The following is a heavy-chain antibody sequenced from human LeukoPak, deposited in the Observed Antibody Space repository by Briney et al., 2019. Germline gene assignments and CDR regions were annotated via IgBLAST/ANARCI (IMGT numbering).Heavy chain of an antibody. J-gene: IGHJ3*02. CDR2: ISSSSSYI. V-gene: IGHV3-21*01. CDR1: GFTFSSYG. D-gene: IGHD3-22*01. CDR3: ARVNAYYDSSGYSYAFDI. Sequence: PGRSLRLSCAASGFTFSSYGMYWVRQAPGKGLEWVSSISSSSSYIYYADSVKGRFTISRDNAKNSLYLQMNSLRAEDTAVYYCARVNAYYDSSGYSYAFDIWGQGTMVTVSS.